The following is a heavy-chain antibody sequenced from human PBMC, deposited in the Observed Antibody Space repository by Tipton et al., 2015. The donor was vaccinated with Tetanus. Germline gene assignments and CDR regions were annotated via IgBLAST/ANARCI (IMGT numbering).Heavy chain of an antibody. CDR1: GFSLSTSGVG. J-gene: IGHJ4*02. CDR3: AHMRGYSSSWVSKPIFDY. Sequence: LVKPTQTLTLTCTFSGFSLSTSGVGVGWIRQPPGKALEWLALIYWNDDKRYSPSLKSRLTITKVTSKNQVVLTMTNMDPVDTATYYCAHMRGYSSSWVSKPIFDYWGQGTLVTVSS. CDR2: IYWNDDK. V-gene: IGHV2-5*01. D-gene: IGHD6-13*01.